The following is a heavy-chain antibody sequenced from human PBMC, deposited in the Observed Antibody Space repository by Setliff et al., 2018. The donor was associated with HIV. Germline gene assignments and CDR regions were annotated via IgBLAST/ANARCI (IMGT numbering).Heavy chain of an antibody. D-gene: IGHD6-13*01. CDR2: IYSSGSP. CDR1: GGSISSHY. J-gene: IGHJ6*03. V-gene: IGHV4-59*04. Sequence: PSETLSLTCTVSGGSISSHYWSWIRQPPGKGLEWLGSIYSSGSPSYNPSLSSRLTISVDTSKNHVSLRLSSVTAADTGVYYCARHRDPPGTSWIYYYYYTDLWGEGTTVTVSS. CDR3: ARHRDPPGTSWIYYYYYTDL.